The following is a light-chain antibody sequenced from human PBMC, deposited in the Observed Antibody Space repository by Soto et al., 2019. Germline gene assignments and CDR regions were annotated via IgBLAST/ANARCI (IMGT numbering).Light chain of an antibody. CDR3: ATWDDSLGGPV. Sequence: QLVLTQTPSVSGTPGQRVNISCSGSSSNIGRNYVYWYHQFPGTAPKLLIYRDNERPSGVPVRFSGSKSGTSASLAISGLRSGDEADYHCATWDDSLGGPVFGGGTKLTVL. CDR1: SSNIGRNY. J-gene: IGLJ2*01. CDR2: RDN. V-gene: IGLV1-47*01.